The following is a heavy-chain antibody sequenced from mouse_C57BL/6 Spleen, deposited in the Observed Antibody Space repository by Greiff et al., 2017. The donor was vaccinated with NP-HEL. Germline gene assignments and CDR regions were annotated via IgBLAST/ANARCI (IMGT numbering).Heavy chain of an antibody. Sequence: QVQLQQSGPELVKPGASVKISCKASGYAFSSSWMNWVKQRPGKGLEWIGRIYPGDGDTNYNGKFKGKATLTADKSSSTAYMQLSSLTSEDSAVYFCARATYYFDYWDQGTTLTVSS. V-gene: IGHV1-82*01. J-gene: IGHJ2*01. CDR2: IYPGDGDT. CDR1: GYAFSSSW. CDR3: ARATYYFDY.